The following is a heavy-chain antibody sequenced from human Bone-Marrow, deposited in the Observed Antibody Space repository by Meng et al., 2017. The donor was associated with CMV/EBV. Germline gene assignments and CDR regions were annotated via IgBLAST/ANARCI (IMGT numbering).Heavy chain of an antibody. V-gene: IGHV1-18*01. CDR2: ISAYNGNT. CDR3: ARLPHVLRFLEWLPSRGYYFDY. J-gene: IGHJ4*02. D-gene: IGHD3-3*01. Sequence: ASVKVSCKASGYTFTSYGISWVRQAPGQGLEWMGWISAYNGNTNYAQKLQGRVTMTTDTSTSTAYMGLRSLRSDDTAVYYCARLPHVLRFLEWLPSRGYYFDYWGQGTLVTVSS. CDR1: GYTFTSYG.